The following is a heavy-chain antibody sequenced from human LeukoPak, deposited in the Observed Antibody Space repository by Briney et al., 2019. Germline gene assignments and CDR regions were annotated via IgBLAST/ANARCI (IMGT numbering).Heavy chain of an antibody. D-gene: IGHD4-23*01. CDR1: GFTFSSYE. V-gene: IGHV3-30*18. CDR2: ISNDGNKK. J-gene: IGHJ4*02. CDR3: AKDWYSFTVVTPFSH. Sequence: PGGSLRLSCAASGFTFSSYEMNWVRQAPGKGLEWVAGISNDGNKKYYADSVKGRFIISRDNSKNTLYLQMNSLRAEDTAVYYCAKDWYSFTVVTPFSHWGQGTLVTVSS.